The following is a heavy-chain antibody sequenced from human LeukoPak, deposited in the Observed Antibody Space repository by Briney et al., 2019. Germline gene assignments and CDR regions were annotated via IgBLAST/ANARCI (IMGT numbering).Heavy chain of an antibody. CDR2: ISGSGGST. J-gene: IGHJ5*02. D-gene: IGHD6-13*01. CDR1: GFTFSSYA. CDR3: AKDQYSSSWYLKGIGWSDP. V-gene: IGHV3-23*01. Sequence: GGSLRLSCAASGFTFSSYAMSWDRQAPGKGLEWVSAISGSGGSTYYADSVKGRFTISRDNSKNTLYLQMNSLRAEDTAVYYCAKDQYSSSWYLKGIGWSDPWGQGTLVTVSS.